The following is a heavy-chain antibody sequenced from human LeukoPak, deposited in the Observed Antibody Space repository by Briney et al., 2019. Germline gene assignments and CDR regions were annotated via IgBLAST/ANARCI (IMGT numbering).Heavy chain of an antibody. CDR1: GFTFSSYP. D-gene: IGHD5-24*01. J-gene: IGHJ4*02. V-gene: IGHV3-66*01. CDR2: IYAGGSA. CDR3: ASGRWLRLFDY. Sequence: GGSLRLSCAASGFTFSSYPMHWVRQAPGKGLEWVSIIYAGGSAYYADSVKGRFTISRDKSKNTLYLEMNSLRVEDTAMYYCASGRWLRLFDYWGQGTLVTVSS.